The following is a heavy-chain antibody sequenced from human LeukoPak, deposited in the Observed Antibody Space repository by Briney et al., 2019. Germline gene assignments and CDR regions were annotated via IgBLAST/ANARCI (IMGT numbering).Heavy chain of an antibody. D-gene: IGHD5-18*01. Sequence: PSETLSLTCTVSGGSISSSSYYWGWIRQPPGKGLEWIGSIYYSGSTYYNPSLKSRVTISVDTSKNQFSLKLSSVTAADTAVYYCARWGGGIQLWLQYWFDPWGQGTLVTVSS. J-gene: IGHJ5*02. CDR1: GGSISSSSYY. V-gene: IGHV4-39*01. CDR2: IYYSGST. CDR3: ARWGGGIQLWLQYWFDP.